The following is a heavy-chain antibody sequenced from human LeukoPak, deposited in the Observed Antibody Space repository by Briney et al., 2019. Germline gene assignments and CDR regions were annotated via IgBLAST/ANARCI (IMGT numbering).Heavy chain of an antibody. V-gene: IGHV4-59*01. CDR3: ARLSNTGSYQYYFDY. D-gene: IGHD1-26*01. CDR2: IYYSEIT. J-gene: IGHJ4*02. Sequence: SETLSLTCTVSGGSITSYYWSWIRQPPGKGLEYIGYIYYSEITNYNPSLKSRVSISVDTSKNQFSLKLSSVTAADMAVYYCARLSNTGSYQYYFDYWGQGTLVTVSS. CDR1: GGSITSYY.